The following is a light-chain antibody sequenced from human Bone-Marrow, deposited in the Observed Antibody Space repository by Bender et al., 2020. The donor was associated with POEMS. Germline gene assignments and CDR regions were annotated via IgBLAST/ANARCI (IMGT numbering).Light chain of an antibody. CDR1: TSNIGEGYD. CDR3: AAWDDSLNVR. V-gene: IGLV1-50*01. Sequence: QSVLTQPPSVSGAPGQTVTISCTGDTSNIGEGYDVHWYQQFPGTAPKRLISDSVIRPSGVPDRFSGSVSGTSAALVITGLQADDEADYFCAAWDDSLNVRFGGGTKLTVL. J-gene: IGLJ2*01. CDR2: DSV.